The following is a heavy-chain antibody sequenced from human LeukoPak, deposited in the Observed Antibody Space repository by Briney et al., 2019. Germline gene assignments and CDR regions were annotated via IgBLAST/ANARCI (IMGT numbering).Heavy chain of an antibody. D-gene: IGHD5-24*01. Sequence: GESLKISCEGLGYSFSTYWSAWVRQRPGKGLEWMGIIYPDGSETRYDPSFEGQVTISADRSTSTAYLQWSSPRASDTAMYYCARASRDGYNQNFDHWGQGTLVTVSS. CDR2: IYPDGSET. CDR1: GYSFSTYW. V-gene: IGHV5-51*01. CDR3: ARASRDGYNQNFDH. J-gene: IGHJ4*02.